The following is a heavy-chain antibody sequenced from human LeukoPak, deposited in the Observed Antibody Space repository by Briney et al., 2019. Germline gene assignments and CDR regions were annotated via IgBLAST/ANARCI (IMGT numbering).Heavy chain of an antibody. D-gene: IGHD3-22*01. J-gene: IGHJ4*02. CDR2: ISGSGGST. CDR1: GFTFSSYA. CDR3: AKENGDSSGLDY. V-gene: IGHV3-23*01. Sequence: GGSLRLSCAASGFTFSSYAMSWVRQAPGKGLGGVSAISGSGGSTYYADSVKGRFTISRDNSKNTLYLQMNSLRAEDTVVYYCAKENGDSSGLDYWGQGTLVTVSS.